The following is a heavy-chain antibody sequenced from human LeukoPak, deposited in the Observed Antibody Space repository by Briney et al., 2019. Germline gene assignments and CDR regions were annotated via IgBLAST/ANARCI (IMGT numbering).Heavy chain of an antibody. D-gene: IGHD3-3*01. V-gene: IGHV4-34*01. CDR3: ARGIGYDFWSGYYSWFDP. Sequence: SETLSLTCAVYGGSFSGYYWSWIRQPPGKGLEWIGEINHSGSTNYNPSLKSRVTISVDTSKDQFSLKLSSVTAADTAVYYCARGIGYDFWSGYYSWFDPWGQGTLVTVSS. J-gene: IGHJ5*02. CDR1: GGSFSGYY. CDR2: INHSGST.